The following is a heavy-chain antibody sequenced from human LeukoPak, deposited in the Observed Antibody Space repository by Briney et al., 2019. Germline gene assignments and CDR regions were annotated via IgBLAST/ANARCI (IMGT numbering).Heavy chain of an antibody. CDR1: GFTFSSYE. J-gene: IGHJ6*03. V-gene: IGHV3-48*03. CDR3: ARWTGTGISKIVVWGRDYYYMDV. D-gene: IGHD3-10*01. CDR2: ISSSGSTI. Sequence: GGSLRLSCAASGFTFSSYEMNWVRQAPGKGLEWVSYISSSGSTIYYADSVKGRFTISRDNAKNSLYLQMNSLRAEDTAVYYCARWTGTGISKIVVWGRDYYYMDVWGKGTTVTISS.